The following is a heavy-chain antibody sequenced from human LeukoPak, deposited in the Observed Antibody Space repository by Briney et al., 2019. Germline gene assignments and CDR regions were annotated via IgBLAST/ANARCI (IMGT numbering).Heavy chain of an antibody. CDR1: GDSVSSNSVA. Sequence: SQTLSLTCAISGDSVSSNSVAWIWIRQSPSSGLEWLGRAYSRSRGGRDYAISVRSRINIDTVTSRNQFSLQLSSVTPEDTAVYYCARGTNSTFDIWGQGTMVTVSS. CDR3: ARGTNSTFDI. CDR2: AYSRSRGGR. V-gene: IGHV6-1*01. D-gene: IGHD1-7*01. J-gene: IGHJ3*02.